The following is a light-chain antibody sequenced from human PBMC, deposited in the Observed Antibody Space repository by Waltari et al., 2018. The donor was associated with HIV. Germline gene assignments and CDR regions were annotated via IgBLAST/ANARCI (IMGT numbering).Light chain of an antibody. J-gene: IGLJ3*02. CDR3: CSYAGSSTLV. V-gene: IGLV2-23*02. CDR1: SSNIGTYNL. CDR2: EVS. Sequence: QSALTQPASVSGSPGQSITISCTGTSSNIGTYNLLSWHQQHPGKAPKTLIYEVSQRPSGVSNRFSGSKSGNTASLTISGLQAEDEADYYCCSYAGSSTLVFGGGTKVTVL.